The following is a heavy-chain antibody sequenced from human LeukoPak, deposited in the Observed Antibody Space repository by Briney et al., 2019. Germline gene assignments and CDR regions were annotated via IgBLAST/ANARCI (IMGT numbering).Heavy chain of an antibody. CDR2: IYHSGST. Sequence: PSETLSLTCAVSGGSISSSNWWSWVRQPPGKGLEWIGEIYHSGSTNYNPSLKSRVTISVDTSKNQFSLKLSSVTAADTAVYYCARVNLRSNYYYYYYMDVWGKGTTVTISS. D-gene: IGHD1-14*01. J-gene: IGHJ6*03. CDR3: ARVNLRSNYYYYYYMDV. CDR1: GGSISSSNW. V-gene: IGHV4-4*02.